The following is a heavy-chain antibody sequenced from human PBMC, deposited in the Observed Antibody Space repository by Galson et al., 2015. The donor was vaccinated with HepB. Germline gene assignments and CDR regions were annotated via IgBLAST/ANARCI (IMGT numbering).Heavy chain of an antibody. D-gene: IGHD2-2*01. CDR1: GYTLTDLS. Sequence: SVKVSCKGSGYTLTDLSMHWVRQAPGKGLEWMGGFDPEDGETIYAQKFQGRVTMTEDTSTDTAYMELSSLRSEDTAVYYCATVVGSRWYNWFDPWGQGTLVTVSS. J-gene: IGHJ5*02. V-gene: IGHV1-24*01. CDR2: FDPEDGET. CDR3: ATVVGSRWYNWFDP.